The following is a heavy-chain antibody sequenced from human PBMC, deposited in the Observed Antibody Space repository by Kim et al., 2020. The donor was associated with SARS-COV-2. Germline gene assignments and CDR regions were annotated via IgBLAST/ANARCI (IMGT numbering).Heavy chain of an antibody. Sequence: GGSLRLSCTTSDFTVSNNFINWVRQAPGKGLDWVSVIYSGGSAYYADSVKGRFTISRDNSKNTEYLQLNNLRVADTAVYYCSRGRSGCDYWGQGTLVSVSS. V-gene: IGHV3-66*01. J-gene: IGHJ4*02. D-gene: IGHD6-19*01. CDR2: IYSGGSA. CDR3: SRGRSGCDY. CDR1: DFTVSNNF.